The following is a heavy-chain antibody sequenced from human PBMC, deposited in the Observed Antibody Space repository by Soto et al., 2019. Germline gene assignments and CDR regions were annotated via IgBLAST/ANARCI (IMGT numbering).Heavy chain of an antibody. J-gene: IGHJ6*02. Sequence: PGGSMRVCRAAGGCKCVDYGVSWVRQEKGKGLEWVSAISGSGRSTYYPASVKGRFTISRDNSKHTLYLQMNSLRAEDTAVYYCAKAHRDRSQQWLVLFQDYYYYGMDVWGQGTTVTVSS. CDR2: ISGSGRST. V-gene: IGHV3-23*01. CDR3: AKAHRDRSQQWLVLFQDYYYYGMDV. CDR1: GCKCVDYG. D-gene: IGHD6-19*01.